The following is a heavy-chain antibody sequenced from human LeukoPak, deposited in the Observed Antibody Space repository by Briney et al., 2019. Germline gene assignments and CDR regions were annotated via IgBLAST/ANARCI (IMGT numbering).Heavy chain of an antibody. V-gene: IGHV1-18*01. CDR1: GYNFDSYG. CDR3: ARDRNYFDA. Sequence: ASVKVSCKTSGYNFDSYGISWVRQAPGQGLEWLGWISVYNGKTNYTQNFQGRVTLTTDTSTSTVYLELKSLTSDDTAVYYCARDRNYFDAWGQGTLVTGSS. CDR2: ISVYNGKT. J-gene: IGHJ4*02.